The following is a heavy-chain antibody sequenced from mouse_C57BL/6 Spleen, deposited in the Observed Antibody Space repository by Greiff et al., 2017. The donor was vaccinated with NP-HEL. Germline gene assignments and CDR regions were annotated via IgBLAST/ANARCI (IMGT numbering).Heavy chain of an antibody. D-gene: IGHD1-1*01. CDR3: SRSEVLRPRFAY. Sequence: QVQLQQPGAELVKPGASVTLSCKASGYTFTSYWMHWVKQRPGRGLEWIGRIDPNRGGTKYNEKFKSKATLTVDKPSSTAYMQLSSLTSENSAVYYFSRSEVLRPRFAYWGQGTLVTVSA. V-gene: IGHV1-72*01. CDR1: GYTFTSYW. CDR2: IDPNRGGT. J-gene: IGHJ3*01.